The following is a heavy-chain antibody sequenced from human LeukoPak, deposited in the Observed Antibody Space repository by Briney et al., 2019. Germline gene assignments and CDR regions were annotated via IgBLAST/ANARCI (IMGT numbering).Heavy chain of an antibody. Sequence: PGSSLRLSCAASGFTFSSYAMHWVRQAPGKGLEWVSYISSRSSTIYYADSVKGRFTISRDNAKNSLYLQMNSLRAEDTAVYYCARATGGYCSGGSCYEDYWGQGTLVTVSS. CDR3: ARATGGYCSGGSCYEDY. J-gene: IGHJ4*02. CDR2: ISSRSSTI. D-gene: IGHD2-15*01. CDR1: GFTFSSYA. V-gene: IGHV3-48*04.